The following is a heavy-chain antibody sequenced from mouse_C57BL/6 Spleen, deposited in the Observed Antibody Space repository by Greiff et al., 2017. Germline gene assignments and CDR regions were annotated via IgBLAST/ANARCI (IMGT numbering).Heavy chain of an antibody. CDR2: INPGSGGT. CDR3: AREGGSRGYCDY. J-gene: IGHJ2*01. CDR1: GYAFTNYL. V-gene: IGHV1-54*01. D-gene: IGHD1-1*01. Sequence: QVQLKESGAELVRPGTSVKVSCKASGYAFTNYLIEWVKQRPGQGLEWIGVINPGSGGTNYNEKFKGKATLTADKSSSTAYMQLSSLTSEDSAVYFWAREGGSRGYCDYWGQGTTLTVSS.